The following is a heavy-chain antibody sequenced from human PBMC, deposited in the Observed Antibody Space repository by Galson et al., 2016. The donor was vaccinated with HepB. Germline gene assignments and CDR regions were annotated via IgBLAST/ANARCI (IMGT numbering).Heavy chain of an antibody. V-gene: IGHV3-30*18. CDR3: AKEGVRLTSGWQFDY. D-gene: IGHD6-19*01. J-gene: IGHJ4*02. Sequence: SLRLSCAASGFTFNNHDMHWVRQAPGKGLEWVALISYDGSNEYYSDSVKGRFTISRENSRNTVYLQMDSLRAEDTAVYYCAKEGVRLTSGWQFDYWGQETLVTVSS. CDR1: GFTFNNHD. CDR2: ISYDGSNE.